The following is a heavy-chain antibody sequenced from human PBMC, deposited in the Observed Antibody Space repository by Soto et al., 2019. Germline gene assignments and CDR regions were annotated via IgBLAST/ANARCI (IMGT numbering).Heavy chain of an antibody. CDR1: GGTFSSYA. D-gene: IGHD5-12*01. CDR3: ARDGGGGYSGYDVGYFDY. J-gene: IGHJ4*02. CDR2: IIPIFGTA. V-gene: IGHV1-69*01. Sequence: QVQLVQSGAEVKKPGSSVKVSCKASGGTFSSYAISWVRQAPGQGLEWMGGIIPIFGTANYAQKFQGRVTITADESTGTAYMGVRSLRVGDTAVYCCARDGGGGYSGYDVGYFDYWGQGTLVTVSS.